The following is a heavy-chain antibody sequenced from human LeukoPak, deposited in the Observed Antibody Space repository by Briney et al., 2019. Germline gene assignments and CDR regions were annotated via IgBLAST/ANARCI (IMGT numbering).Heavy chain of an antibody. V-gene: IGHV3-7*01. D-gene: IGHD3-16*01. CDR2: IKQDGSEK. CDR1: GFTFSSYW. J-gene: IGHJ4*02. Sequence: GRSLRLSCAASGFTFSSYWMSWVRQAPGKGLEWVANIKQDGSEKYYVDSVKGRFTISRDNAKNSLHLQMNSRRAEDTAVYYCARDSMITFGGVDYWGQGTLVTVSS. CDR3: ARDSMITFGGVDY.